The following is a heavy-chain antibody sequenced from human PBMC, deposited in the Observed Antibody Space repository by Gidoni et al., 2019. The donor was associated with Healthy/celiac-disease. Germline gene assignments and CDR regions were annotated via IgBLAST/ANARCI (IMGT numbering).Heavy chain of an antibody. CDR2: MNPNSGNT. CDR3: ARPLGYCTNGVCYGYYYYGMDV. V-gene: IGHV1-8*01. D-gene: IGHD2-8*01. J-gene: IGHJ6*02. CDR1: GYTFTSYD. Sequence: QVQLVQSGAEVKKPGASVKVSCKASGYTFTSYDINWVRQATGQGLEWMGWMNPNSGNTGYAQKFQGRVTMTRNTSISTAYMELSSLRSEDTAVYYCARPLGYCTNGVCYGYYYYGMDVWGQGTTVTVSS.